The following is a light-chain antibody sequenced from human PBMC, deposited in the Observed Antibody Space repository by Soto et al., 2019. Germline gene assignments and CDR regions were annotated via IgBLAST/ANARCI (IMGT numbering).Light chain of an antibody. J-gene: IGKJ1*01. Sequence: EIVLTQSPGTLSLSPGERATLSCRASQSVSSSYLAWYQQKPGQAPRLLIYGASSRATGIPDRFSGSGSGTDFTLTISRLXXXXXXVYYCQQYDSSPKTFGQGTKVEIK. CDR2: GAS. V-gene: IGKV3-20*01. CDR3: QQYDSSPKT. CDR1: QSVSSSY.